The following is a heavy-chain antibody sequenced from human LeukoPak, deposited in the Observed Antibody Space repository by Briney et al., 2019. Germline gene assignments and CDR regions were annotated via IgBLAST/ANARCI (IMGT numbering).Heavy chain of an antibody. J-gene: IGHJ6*02. D-gene: IGHD2-15*01. CDR2: ISPNSGGT. V-gene: IGHV1-2*02. Sequence: GASVKVSCKASGYTFTGYYIHWVRQAPGQGLEWVGWISPNSGGTHYVQKFQGRVTMTSDTSINTAYMELSSLRSDDTAVYYCASNPYETFYSMDVWGQGTTVTVSS. CDR3: ASNPYETFYSMDV. CDR1: GYTFTGYY.